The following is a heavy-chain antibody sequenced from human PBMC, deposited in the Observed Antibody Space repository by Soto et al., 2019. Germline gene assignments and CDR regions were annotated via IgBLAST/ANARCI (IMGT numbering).Heavy chain of an antibody. CDR3: ARGYNYGSYPYYYYTMDV. CDR1: GFTFSSYW. CDR2: IYSDGSRT. D-gene: IGHD5-18*01. V-gene: IGHV3-74*01. Sequence: GGSLRLSCAASGFTFSSYWMHWVRQAPGKGLVWVSRIYSDGSRTDYADSVKGRFIISRDNAKNTLNLQMISLRVEDTAVYYCARGYNYGSYPYYYYTMDVWGQGTTVTVSS. J-gene: IGHJ6*02.